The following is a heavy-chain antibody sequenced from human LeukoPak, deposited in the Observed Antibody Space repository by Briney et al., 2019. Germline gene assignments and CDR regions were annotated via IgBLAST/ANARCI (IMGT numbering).Heavy chain of an antibody. Sequence: GGSLRLSCAASGFTFSSHSMNWVRQAPGKGLEWVSSISSSSSYIYYADSVKGRFTISRDNAKNSLYLQMNSLRAEDTAVYYCARDGSGSSDYDYWGQGTLVTDSS. CDR3: ARDGSGSSDYDY. CDR2: ISSSSSYI. V-gene: IGHV3-21*01. D-gene: IGHD3-10*01. J-gene: IGHJ4*02. CDR1: GFTFSSHS.